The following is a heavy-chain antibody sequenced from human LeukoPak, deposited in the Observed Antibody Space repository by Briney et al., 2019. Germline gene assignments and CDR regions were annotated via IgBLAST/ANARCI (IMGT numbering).Heavy chain of an antibody. D-gene: IGHD3-3*01. Sequence: SETLSLTCTVSGASVRSCCWNWIRQPPGKGLEWIGYISNDGSTNYNSSLKSRVTISVDTSKNQFSLRLRSVTAADTAVYCCARRFLSYWYFDLWGRGTLVTVSS. V-gene: IGHV4-59*08. CDR1: GASVRSCC. J-gene: IGHJ2*01. CDR3: ARRFLSYWYFDL. CDR2: ISNDGST.